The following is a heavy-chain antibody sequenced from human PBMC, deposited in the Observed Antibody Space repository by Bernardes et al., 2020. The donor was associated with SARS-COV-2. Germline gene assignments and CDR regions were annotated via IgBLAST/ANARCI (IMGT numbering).Heavy chain of an antibody. V-gene: IGHV3-20*04. CDR3: ARGFIGGPFDM. CDR1: GISSDAYG. J-gene: IGHJ3*02. Sequence: RGSLTPSCPVAGISSDAYGMSWDSQAPGKGLEWVSGTNRNGDRTVHADSVNGRFTVSRDNAKNSLYLQMNSLRAEDSALYYCARGFIGGPFDMWGQGTMVTVSS. CDR2: TNRNGDRT. D-gene: IGHD1-26*01.